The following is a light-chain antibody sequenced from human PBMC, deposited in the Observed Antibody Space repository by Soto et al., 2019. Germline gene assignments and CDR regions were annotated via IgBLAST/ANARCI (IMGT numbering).Light chain of an antibody. V-gene: IGKV3-11*01. CDR1: QYINTR. CDR3: QQRRSWPPTIT. Sequence: EIVLTQSPATLSLSPGERPTLSCRPSQYINTRLAWYQPRPGQSPRLLIYQTSLRAAGIPARFSGSGSGTDFTLTISSLEPEDFAVYYCQQRRSWPPTITFGQGTRLEIK. CDR2: QTS. J-gene: IGKJ5*01.